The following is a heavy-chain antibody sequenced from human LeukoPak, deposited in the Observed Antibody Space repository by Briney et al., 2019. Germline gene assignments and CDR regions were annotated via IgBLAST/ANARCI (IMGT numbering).Heavy chain of an antibody. CDR2: INAGNGNT. CDR1: GYTFTSYA. Sequence: GASVKVSCKASGYTFTSYAMHWVRQAPGQRLEWMGWINAGNGNTKYSQKFQGRVTITADESTSTAYMELSSLRSEDTAVYYCARAHDYGGNSPFDYWGQGTLVTVSS. CDR3: ARAHDYGGNSPFDY. J-gene: IGHJ4*02. D-gene: IGHD4-23*01. V-gene: IGHV1-3*01.